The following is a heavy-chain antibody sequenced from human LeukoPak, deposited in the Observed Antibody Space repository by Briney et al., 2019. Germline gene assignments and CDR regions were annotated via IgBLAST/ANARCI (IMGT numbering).Heavy chain of an antibody. CDR1: GDSVSSNSAA. CDR3: ARGGYYDFWSGYSNWFDP. Sequence: SQTLSLTCAISGDSVSSNSAAWNWIRQSPSRGLEWLGRTYYRSKWYNDYAVSVKSRITINPDTSKNQFSLQLNSVTPGDTAVYYCARGGYYDFWSGYSNWFDPWGQGTLVTVSS. V-gene: IGHV6-1*01. J-gene: IGHJ5*02. CDR2: TYYRSKWYN. D-gene: IGHD3-3*01.